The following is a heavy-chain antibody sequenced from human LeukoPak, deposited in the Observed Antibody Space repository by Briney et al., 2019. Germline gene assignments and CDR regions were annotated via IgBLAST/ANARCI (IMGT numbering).Heavy chain of an antibody. Sequence: GASVKVSCKASGYSFNKFAISWVRQAPGQGLEWMGWISGYSGKTDSAQKLQDRVTMTTDTSTSTAYLELRNLRSDDTAVYFCVRVGSAYGDPPEFDFWGQGTLVTVSS. D-gene: IGHD2-21*01. CDR2: ISGYSGKT. J-gene: IGHJ4*02. CDR1: GYSFNKFA. V-gene: IGHV1-18*01. CDR3: VRVGSAYGDPPEFDF.